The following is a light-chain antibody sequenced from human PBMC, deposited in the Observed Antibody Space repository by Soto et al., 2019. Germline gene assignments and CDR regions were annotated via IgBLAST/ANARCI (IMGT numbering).Light chain of an antibody. CDR3: MQALQTPFT. CDR2: LGS. Sequence: DLVMTQSPLSLPITPGEPASISCRSSQSLLHSNGHNYLDWYLQKPGQSPQLLIYLGSNRASGVPDRFSGSGSGTDFTLKINRVEAEDVGVYYCMQALQTPFTFGPGTKLDIK. J-gene: IGKJ3*01. CDR1: QSLLHSNGHNY. V-gene: IGKV2-28*01.